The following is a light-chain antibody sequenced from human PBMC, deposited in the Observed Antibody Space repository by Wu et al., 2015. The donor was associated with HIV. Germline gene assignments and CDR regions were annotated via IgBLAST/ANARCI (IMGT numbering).Light chain of an antibody. CDR1: QSISSF. V-gene: IGKV1-39*01. CDR2: AAS. Sequence: DIQMTQSPSSLSASVGDRVSITCRASQSISSFLNWYQHQPGKAPKPLIYAASSLYSGVPSRFSGSGSGTDFTLTISSLQPEDFATYYCQQSYSTPPTFGQGTKLEIK. CDR3: QQSYSTPPT. J-gene: IGKJ2*01.